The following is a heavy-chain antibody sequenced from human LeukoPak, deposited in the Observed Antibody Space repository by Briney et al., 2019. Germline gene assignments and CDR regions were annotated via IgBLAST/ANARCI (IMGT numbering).Heavy chain of an antibody. CDR3: ANGDRGGSLIEY. Sequence: GGSLRLSCAASGFTFSSYGMHWVRQAPGKGLEWVAVISYDGSNKYYADSVKGRFTISRDNSKNTLNLQMNSLRAEDTAVYYCANGDRGGSLIEYWGQGTLVTVSS. CDR1: GFTFSSYG. CDR2: ISYDGSNK. V-gene: IGHV3-30*18. D-gene: IGHD4-23*01. J-gene: IGHJ4*02.